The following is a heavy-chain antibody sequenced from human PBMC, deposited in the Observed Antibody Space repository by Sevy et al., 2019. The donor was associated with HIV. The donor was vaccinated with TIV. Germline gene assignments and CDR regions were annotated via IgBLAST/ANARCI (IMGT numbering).Heavy chain of an antibody. J-gene: IGHJ4*02. CDR2: INHSGST. CDR3: ATRRGHLSFDY. Sequence: SETLSLTCVVYGGSFSGYYWSWIRQPPGKGLEWMGEINHSGSTNYNPSLKSRVTISADTSKNQFSLKLSSVTAADTAVYYCATRRGHLSFDYWGQGTLVTVSS. V-gene: IGHV4-34*01. CDR1: GGSFSGYY.